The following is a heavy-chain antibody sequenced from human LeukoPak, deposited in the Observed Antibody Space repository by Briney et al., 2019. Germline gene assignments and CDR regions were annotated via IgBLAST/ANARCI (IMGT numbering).Heavy chain of an antibody. Sequence: ASVKVSCKASGYTFTSYGISWVRQAPGQGLEWMGWISAYNGNTSYAQKLQGRVTMTTDTSTSTAYMELRSLRSDDTAVYYCARLFNYCSSTSCYGPNFDYWGQGTLVTVSS. CDR3: ARLFNYCSSTSCYGPNFDY. CDR1: GYTFTSYG. J-gene: IGHJ4*02. CDR2: ISAYNGNT. D-gene: IGHD2-2*01. V-gene: IGHV1-18*04.